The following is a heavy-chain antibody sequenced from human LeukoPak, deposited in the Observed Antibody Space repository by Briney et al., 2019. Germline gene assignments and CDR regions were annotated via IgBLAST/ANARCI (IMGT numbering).Heavy chain of an antibody. CDR2: IIPIFGTA. J-gene: IGHJ4*02. V-gene: IGHV1-69*13. D-gene: IGHD6-19*01. CDR3: ARARSSGWYILDY. CDR1: GGTFSSHA. Sequence: GASVKVSCKASGGTFSSHAISWVRQAPGQGLEWMGGIIPIFGTANYAQKFQGRVTITADESTSTAYIELSSLRSEDTAVYYCARARSSGWYILDYWGQGTLVTVSS.